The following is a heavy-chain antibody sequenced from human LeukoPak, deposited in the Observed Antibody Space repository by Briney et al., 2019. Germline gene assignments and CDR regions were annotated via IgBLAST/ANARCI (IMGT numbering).Heavy chain of an antibody. D-gene: IGHD2-2*01. J-gene: IGHJ4*02. Sequence: SETLSLTCTVAGGSIDSYYWSWIRQPPGKGLEWIGYIYYTGSTEYHPSLKSRVTISLDTSKNQFSLKLTSVTAADTAVYYCARVYQSAEYYFDYWGQGNLVSVSS. V-gene: IGHV4-59*01. CDR1: GGSIDSYY. CDR2: IYYTGST. CDR3: ARVYQSAEYYFDY.